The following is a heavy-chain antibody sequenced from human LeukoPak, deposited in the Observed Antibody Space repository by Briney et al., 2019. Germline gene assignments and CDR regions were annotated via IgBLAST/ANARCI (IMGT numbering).Heavy chain of an antibody. CDR2: FYPGGTT. Sequence: GGSLRLSCAASGFSVSSSYMSWVRQAPGTGLEWVSIFYPGGTTYYADPVKGRFTISRDNSKNTVNLQMNSLRAEDSAVYFCVRESRSGTNWYFDLWGRGSLVTVSS. D-gene: IGHD1-1*01. V-gene: IGHV3-53*01. CDR1: GFSVSSSY. CDR3: VRESRSGTNWYFDL. J-gene: IGHJ2*01.